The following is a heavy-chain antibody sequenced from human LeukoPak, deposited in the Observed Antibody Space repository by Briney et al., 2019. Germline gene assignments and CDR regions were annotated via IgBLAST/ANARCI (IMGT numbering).Heavy chain of an antibody. CDR1: GLTFSSYW. D-gene: IGHD6-19*01. V-gene: IGHV3-7*01. Sequence: VGSLRLSCAASGLTFSSYWMSWVRQAPGKGLEGVANIKQDGSEKYYVDSVKGRFTISRDNAKNSLYLQINSLRAEDTAVYYCARASVRYSSGWYGFDYWGQGTLVTVSS. CDR2: IKQDGSEK. J-gene: IGHJ4*02. CDR3: ARASVRYSSGWYGFDY.